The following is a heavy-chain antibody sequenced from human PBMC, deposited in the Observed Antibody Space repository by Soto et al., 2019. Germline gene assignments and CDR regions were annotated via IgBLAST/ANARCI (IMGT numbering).Heavy chain of an antibody. CDR3: AIGREMATITPFDY. CDR1: GFTFDDYA. CDR2: ISWNSGSI. Sequence: EVQLVESGGGLVQPGRSLRLSCAASGFTFDDYAMHWVRQAPGKGLEWVSGISWNSGSIGYADSVKGRFTISRDNAKNSLYLQMNSLRAEDTALYYCAIGREMATITPFDYWGQGTLVTVSS. V-gene: IGHV3-9*01. J-gene: IGHJ4*02. D-gene: IGHD5-12*01.